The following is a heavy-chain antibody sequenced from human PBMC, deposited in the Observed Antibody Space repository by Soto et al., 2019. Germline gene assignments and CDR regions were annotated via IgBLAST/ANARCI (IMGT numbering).Heavy chain of an antibody. Sequence: SLRLSCAASGFTFSSYGMHWVRQAPGKGLEWVAVIWYDGSNKYYADSVKGRFTISRDNSKNTLYLQMNSLRAEDTAVYYCARGPHYDILTGYYDYWGQGTLVTVSS. V-gene: IGHV3-33*01. CDR2: IWYDGSNK. D-gene: IGHD3-9*01. CDR3: ARGPHYDILTGYYDY. J-gene: IGHJ4*02. CDR1: GFTFSSYG.